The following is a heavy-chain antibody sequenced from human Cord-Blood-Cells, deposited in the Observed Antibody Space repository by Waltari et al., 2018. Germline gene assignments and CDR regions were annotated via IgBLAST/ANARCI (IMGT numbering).Heavy chain of an antibody. CDR2: IYYSGST. CDR1: GVYISSGGYY. D-gene: IGHD6-6*01. J-gene: IGHJ4*02. Sequence: QVQLQESSPGLVKPSQTLSLTCTVPGVYISSGGYYWSWIRQHPGKGLEWIGYIYYSGSTYYNPSLKSRVTISVDTSKNQFSLKLSSVTAADTAVYYCARGHSSSSQDYFDYWGQGTLVTVSS. V-gene: IGHV4-31*03. CDR3: ARGHSSSSQDYFDY.